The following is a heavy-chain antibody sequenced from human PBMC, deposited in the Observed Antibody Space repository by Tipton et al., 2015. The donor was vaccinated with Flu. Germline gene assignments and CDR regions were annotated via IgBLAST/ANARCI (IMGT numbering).Heavy chain of an antibody. V-gene: IGHV4-39*07. D-gene: IGHD6-19*01. CDR2: IYHSGST. J-gene: IGHJ6*02. Sequence: TLSLTCTVSGGSINRSRYYWGWIRQPPGKGLEWIGSIYHSGSTFYHPSLKSRVTISVDTSKNQFSLKLSSVTAADTAVYYCARDGGVGSGWSYSGGNYYYGMDVWGQGTTVTASS. CDR1: GGSINRSRYY. CDR3: ARDGGVGSGWSYSGGNYYYGMDV.